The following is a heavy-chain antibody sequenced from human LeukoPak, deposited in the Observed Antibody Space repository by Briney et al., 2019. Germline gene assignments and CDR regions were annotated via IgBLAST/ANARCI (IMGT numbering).Heavy chain of an antibody. Sequence: GGSLRLFCAASGFTFSSYWMHWVRQRPWKGLVWVSRLNEDGSYIDYADSVKGRFTISRDNAKNTLYLQMNSLRVEDTAVYYCARGHPDVVTRKLYYFDYWGQGTLVTVSS. D-gene: IGHD2-21*02. V-gene: IGHV3-74*01. J-gene: IGHJ4*02. CDR2: LNEDGSYI. CDR3: ARGHPDVVTRKLYYFDY. CDR1: GFTFSSYW.